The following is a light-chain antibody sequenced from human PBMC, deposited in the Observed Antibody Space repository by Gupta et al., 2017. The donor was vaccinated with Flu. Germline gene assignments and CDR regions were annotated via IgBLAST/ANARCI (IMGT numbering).Light chain of an antibody. Sequence: EIVLTQSPGTLSLSPGERATLSCRASQSVSSSYLAWYQQKPGQAPRLLIYGASSRATGTPDRFSGSGSGTDFTLTISRLEPEDFAVYYCQQDGSSPYTFGQGTKMEIK. CDR2: GAS. J-gene: IGKJ2*01. V-gene: IGKV3-20*01. CDR3: QQDGSSPYT. CDR1: QSVSSSY.